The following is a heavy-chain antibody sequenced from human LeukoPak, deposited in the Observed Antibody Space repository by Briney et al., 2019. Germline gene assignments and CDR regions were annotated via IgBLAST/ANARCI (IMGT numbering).Heavy chain of an antibody. CDR2: IYPGDSDT. CDR1: GYSFTSYW. Sequence: GESLKISCKGSGYSFTSYWIGWVRQMPGKGLEWVGIIYPGDSDTRYSPSFQGQVTISADKSISTAYLQWSSLKASDTAMYYCARHVPYYYDSSGLPGAFDYWGQGTLVTVSS. D-gene: IGHD3-22*01. J-gene: IGHJ4*02. CDR3: ARHVPYYYDSSGLPGAFDY. V-gene: IGHV5-51*01.